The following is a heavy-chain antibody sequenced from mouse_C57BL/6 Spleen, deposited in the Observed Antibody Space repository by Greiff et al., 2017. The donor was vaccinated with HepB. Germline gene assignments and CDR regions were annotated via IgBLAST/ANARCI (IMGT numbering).Heavy chain of an antibody. J-gene: IGHJ3*01. CDR1: GYTFTDYY. V-gene: IGHV1-76*01. CDR3: ARSITTVVAPFGY. CDR2: IYPGSGNT. D-gene: IGHD1-1*01. Sequence: QVQLKESGAELVRPGASVKLSCKASGYTFTDYYINWVKQRPGQGLEWIARIYPGSGNTYYNEKFKGKATLTAEKSSSTAYMQLSSLTSEDSAVYFCARSITTVVAPFGYWGQRTLVTVSA.